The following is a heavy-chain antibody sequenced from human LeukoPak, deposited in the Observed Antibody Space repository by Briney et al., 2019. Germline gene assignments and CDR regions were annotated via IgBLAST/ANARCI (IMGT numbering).Heavy chain of an antibody. V-gene: IGHV3-33*08. CDR1: GFTFSSYA. J-gene: IGHJ4*02. CDR2: IWYDGSNK. D-gene: IGHD5-24*01. CDR3: VSRGRDGYPGGY. Sequence: GGSLRLSCAASGFTFSSYALSWVRQAPGKGLEWVAVIWYDGSNKYYADSVKGRFTISRDNSKNTLYLQMNSLRAEDTAVYYCVSRGRDGYPGGYWGQGTLVTVSS.